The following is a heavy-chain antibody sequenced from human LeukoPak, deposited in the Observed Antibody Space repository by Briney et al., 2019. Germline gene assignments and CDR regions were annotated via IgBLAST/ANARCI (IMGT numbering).Heavy chain of an antibody. CDR1: GYTFTGYY. D-gene: IGHD6-19*01. CDR2: INPNSGGT. Sequence: ASVKVSCKASGYTFTGYYMHWVRQAPGQGLEWMGWINPNSGGTNYAQKFQGRVTMARDTSISTAYMELSRLRSDDTAVYYCARDRTRTGYSSGWYHDYWGQGTLVTVSS. V-gene: IGHV1-2*02. CDR3: ARDRTRTGYSSGWYHDY. J-gene: IGHJ4*02.